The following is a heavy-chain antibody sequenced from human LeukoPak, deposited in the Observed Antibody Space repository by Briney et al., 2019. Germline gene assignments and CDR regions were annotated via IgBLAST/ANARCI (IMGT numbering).Heavy chain of an antibody. CDR2: ISSSDSYI. Sequence: GGSLRLSCAASGFTFCSYDMNWVRLAPGKGLEWVSSISSSDSYIYYADSVKGRFTISRDNAKNSLFLQMNSLRAEDTAVYYCAKDFNMITFGGVFDYWGQGTLVTVSS. V-gene: IGHV3-21*01. J-gene: IGHJ4*02. CDR3: AKDFNMITFGGVFDY. D-gene: IGHD3-16*01. CDR1: GFTFCSYD.